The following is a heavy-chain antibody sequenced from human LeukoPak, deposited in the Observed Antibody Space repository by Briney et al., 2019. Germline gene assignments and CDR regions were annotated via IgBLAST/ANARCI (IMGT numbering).Heavy chain of an antibody. Sequence: GGSLRLSCAASGFTFSSYEMNWVRQAPGKGLEWVSYISSSGSTIYYADSVKGRFTISRDNAKNSLYLQMNSLRAEDTAVYYCARDSATIRGFDYWGQGTLVTVSP. CDR1: GFTFSSYE. V-gene: IGHV3-48*03. D-gene: IGHD5-24*01. J-gene: IGHJ4*02. CDR2: ISSSGSTI. CDR3: ARDSATIRGFDY.